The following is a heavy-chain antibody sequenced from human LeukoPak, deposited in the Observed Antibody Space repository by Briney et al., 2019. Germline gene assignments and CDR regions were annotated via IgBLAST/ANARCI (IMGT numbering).Heavy chain of an antibody. Sequence: SGGSLRLSCAASGFTFSSYSMNWVRQAPGKGLEWVSSISSSSSYIYYADSVKGRFTISRDNAKNSLYLQMNSLRAEDTALYYCAKDIFTMVRGVVDYWGQGTLVTVSS. J-gene: IGHJ4*02. CDR2: ISSSSSYI. CDR3: AKDIFTMVRGVVDY. D-gene: IGHD3-10*01. V-gene: IGHV3-21*04. CDR1: GFTFSSYS.